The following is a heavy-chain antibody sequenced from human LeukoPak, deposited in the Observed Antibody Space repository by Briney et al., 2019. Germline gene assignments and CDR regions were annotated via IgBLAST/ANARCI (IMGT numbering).Heavy chain of an antibody. CDR3: ASLSSWLLRGTFDI. CDR2: LYHNGNV. Sequence: MASETLSLTCTVSGGSITSSSFYWGWIRQPPGKGLEWFGTLYHNGNVYFNTSLRSRITLSVDTSSNHLSLKLRSVTAADTAVYYCASLSSWLLRGTFDIWGQGTMVTVSS. J-gene: IGHJ3*02. V-gene: IGHV4-39*07. CDR1: GGSITSSSFY. D-gene: IGHD5-18*01.